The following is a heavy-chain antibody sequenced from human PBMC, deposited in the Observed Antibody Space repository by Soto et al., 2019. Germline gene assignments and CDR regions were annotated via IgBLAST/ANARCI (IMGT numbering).Heavy chain of an antibody. CDR1: GGSISSGDYY. Sequence: QVQLQESGPGLVKPSQTLSLTCTVSGGSISSGDYYWSWIRQPPGKGLEWIGYIYYSGSTYYNPSLKSRVTISVDTSKDQFSLKLSSVTDADTAVYYCASDLRLGELSLNQGEAFDIWGQGTMVTVSS. CDR2: IYYSGST. CDR3: ASDLRLGELSLNQGEAFDI. J-gene: IGHJ3*02. D-gene: IGHD3-16*02. V-gene: IGHV4-30-4*01.